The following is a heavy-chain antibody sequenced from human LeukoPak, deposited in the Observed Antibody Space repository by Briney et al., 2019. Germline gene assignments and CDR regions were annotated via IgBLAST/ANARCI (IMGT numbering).Heavy chain of an antibody. Sequence: GGSLRLSCSASRFSFSTYAMSWVRQAPGKGLEWVAVISHDGSVTFYADSVKGRFTISRDNSKYTVDLQMYSLRAEDTAVYYCAKEPNSYSSGWYFQHWGQGTLVTVSS. CDR2: ISHDGSVT. CDR1: RFSFSTYA. CDR3: AKEPNSYSSGWYFQH. J-gene: IGHJ1*01. V-gene: IGHV3-30*18. D-gene: IGHD6-25*01.